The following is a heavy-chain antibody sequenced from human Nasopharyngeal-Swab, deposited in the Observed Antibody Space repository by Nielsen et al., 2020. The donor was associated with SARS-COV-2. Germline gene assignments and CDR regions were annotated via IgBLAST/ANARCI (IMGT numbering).Heavy chain of an antibody. CDR3: ARGDYDFWSGYSGPSYYYYMDV. CDR2: IYYSGST. J-gene: IGHJ6*03. Sequence: SETLSLTCTVSGGSISSYYWSWTRQPQGKGLEWIGYIYYSGSTNYNPSLKSRVAISVDTSKNQFSLKLSSVTAADTAVYYWARGDYDFWSGYSGPSYYYYMDVWGKGTTVTVSS. CDR1: GGSISSYY. V-gene: IGHV4-59*01. D-gene: IGHD3-3*01.